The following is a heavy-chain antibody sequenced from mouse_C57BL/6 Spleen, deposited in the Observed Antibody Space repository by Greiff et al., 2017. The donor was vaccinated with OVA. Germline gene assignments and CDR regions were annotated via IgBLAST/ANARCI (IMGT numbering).Heavy chain of an antibody. CDR1: GYSFTGYY. CDR3: ARGGNRGVYYAMDY. CDR2: INPSTGGT. J-gene: IGHJ4*01. V-gene: IGHV1-42*01. D-gene: IGHD2-1*01. Sequence: VQLQQSGPELVKPGASVKISCKASGYSFTGYYMNWVKQSPEKSLEWIGEINPSTGGTTYNQKFKAKATLTVDKSSSTAYMQLKSLTSEDSAVYYGARGGNRGVYYAMDYWGQGTSVTVSS.